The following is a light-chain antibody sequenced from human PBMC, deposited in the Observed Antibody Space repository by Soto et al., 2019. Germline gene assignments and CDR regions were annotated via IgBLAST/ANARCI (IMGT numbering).Light chain of an antibody. J-gene: IGLJ2*01. V-gene: IGLV3-1*01. CDR2: QDS. Sequence: SYELTQPPSVSVSPGQTASITCSGDKLGDKYACWYQQKPGQSPVLVIYQDSKRPSGIPERFSGSNSGNTATLTISGTQAMDKADYYCQAWDSSTAGVFGGGTKLTVL. CDR3: QAWDSSTAGV. CDR1: KLGDKY.